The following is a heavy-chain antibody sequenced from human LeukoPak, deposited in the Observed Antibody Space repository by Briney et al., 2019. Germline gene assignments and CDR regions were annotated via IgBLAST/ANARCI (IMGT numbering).Heavy chain of an antibody. CDR3: AKGDPIN. Sequence: GGSLRLSCAASGFTFSDYWMNWMRQAPGQGLVWVSSINTDGSRTDYADSVKGRFTISRDNAKNTLHLQMNSLRVDDTAVYYCAKGDPINWGQGTLVTVSS. J-gene: IGHJ4*02. V-gene: IGHV3-74*01. CDR2: INTDGSRT. CDR1: GFTFSDYW.